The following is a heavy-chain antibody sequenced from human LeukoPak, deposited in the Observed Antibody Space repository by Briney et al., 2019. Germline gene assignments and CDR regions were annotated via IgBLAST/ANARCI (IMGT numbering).Heavy chain of an antibody. CDR2: ISAGAGST. Sequence: GGSLRLSCAASEFTFSSYVMTWVRQAPGKGLEWVSAISAGAGSTSYADSVKGRFTISRDNSKNTLYLQMNSLRAEDTAVYYCAKYKVSGWYGFLGSDYYGMDVWGQGTTVTVSS. V-gene: IGHV3-23*01. D-gene: IGHD6-19*01. J-gene: IGHJ6*02. CDR3: AKYKVSGWYGFLGSDYYGMDV. CDR1: EFTFSSYV.